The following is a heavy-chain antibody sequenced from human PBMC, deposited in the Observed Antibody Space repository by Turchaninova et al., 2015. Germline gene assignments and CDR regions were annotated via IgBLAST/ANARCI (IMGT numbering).Heavy chain of an antibody. V-gene: IGHV3-30*02. Sequence: QVQLVESGGGVVQPGGSLRLSCAASGLTFSSYGLHWVRQAPGQGLEGVAFLGSDGSNKYYADSGRGRFTMSRDNAKNTLYLQMNSLRTDDTDVYYCAKRGSSSQKGDFDYWGQGTLVTVSS. J-gene: IGHJ4*02. CDR2: LGSDGSNK. CDR1: GLTFSSYG. D-gene: IGHD6-6*01. CDR3: AKRGSSSQKGDFDY.